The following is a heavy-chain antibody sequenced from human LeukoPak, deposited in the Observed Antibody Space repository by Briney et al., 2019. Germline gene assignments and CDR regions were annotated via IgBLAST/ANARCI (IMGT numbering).Heavy chain of an antibody. D-gene: IGHD6-13*01. CDR1: GFTFSNYG. CDR3: AKRMGPSIAAADLDY. Sequence: GGSLRLSCAASGFTFSNYGMHWVRQAPGKGLEWVAFIRFDGTNKYYADSVKGRFTVSRDNSKNTLYLQMNSLRAEDTAVYYCAKRMGPSIAAADLDYWGQGTLVTVSS. V-gene: IGHV3-30*02. J-gene: IGHJ4*02. CDR2: IRFDGTNK.